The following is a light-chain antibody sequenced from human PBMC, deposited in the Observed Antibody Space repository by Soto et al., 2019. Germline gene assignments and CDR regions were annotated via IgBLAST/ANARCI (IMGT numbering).Light chain of an antibody. CDR1: QSVSSN. J-gene: IGKJ1*01. CDR2: GAS. CDR3: QQYNSYS. V-gene: IGKV3-15*01. Sequence: EIVVTQSPAALSVSPGERATLSGRASQSVSSNLAWHQQTPGQAPRLLIYGASTTATGIPASFSGSGSGTEFPLTISSLPPDDFATYYCQQYNSYSFGQGTTVDIK.